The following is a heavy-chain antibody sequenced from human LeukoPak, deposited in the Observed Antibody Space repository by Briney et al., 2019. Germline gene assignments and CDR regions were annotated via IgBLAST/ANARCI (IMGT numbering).Heavy chain of an antibody. CDR2: ISDRRNI. D-gene: IGHD2-15*01. CDR3: ARPNIRYCSGGACSNDGSDY. Sequence: SETLSLTCAMSGGSVSDGHIYWNWVRQAAGKGLEWIGRISDRRNINYNPSLKSRVTISLDTSRNQFSLKLTSLTAADTAVYYCARPNIRYCSGGACSNDGSDYWGQGTLVTVSS. J-gene: IGHJ4*02. CDR1: GGSVSDGHIY. V-gene: IGHV4-61*02.